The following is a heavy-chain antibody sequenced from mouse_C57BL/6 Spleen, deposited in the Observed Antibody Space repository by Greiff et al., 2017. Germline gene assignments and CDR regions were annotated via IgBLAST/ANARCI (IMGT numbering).Heavy chain of an antibody. CDR1: GFTFSDYG. CDR2: ISSGSSTI. V-gene: IGHV5-17*01. CDR3: ARKGLDYYGSSYAWFAY. D-gene: IGHD1-1*01. Sequence: EVHLVESGGGLVKPGGSLKLSCAASGFTFSDYGMHWVRQAPEKGLEWVAYISSGSSTIYYADTVKGRFTISRDNAKTTLFLQMTSLRYEDTAMYYCARKGLDYYGSSYAWFAYWGQGTLVTVSA. J-gene: IGHJ3*01.